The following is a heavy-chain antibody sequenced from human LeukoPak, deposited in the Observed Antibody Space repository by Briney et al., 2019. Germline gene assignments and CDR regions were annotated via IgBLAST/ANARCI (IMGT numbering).Heavy chain of an antibody. CDR2: ISSSSSTI. D-gene: IGHD2-2*01. CDR3: ARDGVVPAVMLYCYYMDV. CDR1: GLTLTTYA. J-gene: IGHJ6*03. Sequence: GGSLRLSCAASGLTLTTYAMSWVRQAPGKGLEWVSYISSSSSTIYYADSVKGRFTISRDNAKNSLYLQMNSLRAEDTAVYYCARDGVVPAVMLYCYYMDVWGKGTTVTVSS. V-gene: IGHV3-48*01.